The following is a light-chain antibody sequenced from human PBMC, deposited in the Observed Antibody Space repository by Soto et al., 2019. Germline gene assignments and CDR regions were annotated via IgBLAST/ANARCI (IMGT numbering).Light chain of an antibody. Sequence: EIVLTQSPGTLSLSPGERATLSCRASQSVSSSYLAWYQQKPGQAPRLLISGASSRATGIPDRFSGSGSGTDFTLTISRLEPEDFGVYYCQQYGSSPRRTFGQGTKVEIK. CDR2: GAS. V-gene: IGKV3-20*01. CDR3: QQYGSSPRRT. J-gene: IGKJ1*01. CDR1: QSVSSSY.